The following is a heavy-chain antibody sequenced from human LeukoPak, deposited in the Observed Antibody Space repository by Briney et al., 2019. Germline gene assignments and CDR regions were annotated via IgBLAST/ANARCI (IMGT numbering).Heavy chain of an antibody. V-gene: IGHV3-7*01. CDR3: ARGPPYGSRSDYFDY. CDR2: INKDGREK. CDR1: EFNFQNNW. D-gene: IGHD3-10*01. J-gene: IGHJ4*02. Sequence: GGSLRLSCAASEFNFQNNWMNWVRQAPGRGLEWVASINKDGREKYYVDSVKGRFTISRDNAKNSLYLQMNSLRVEDTAVYYCARGPPYGSRSDYFDYWGQGTLVTVSS.